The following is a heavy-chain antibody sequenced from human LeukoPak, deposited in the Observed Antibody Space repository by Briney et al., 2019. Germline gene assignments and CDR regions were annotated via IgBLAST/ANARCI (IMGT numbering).Heavy chain of an antibody. Sequence: GGSLRLSCAASGFTFSSYAMSWVRQARGGGLEWVSAISGSGGSTYYADAVKGRFTNSRDNSKNTLYLQMNSLRAEDTAVYYCANNAPNYMDVWGKGTTVTVSS. CDR1: GFTFSSYA. CDR3: ANNAPNYMDV. J-gene: IGHJ6*03. CDR2: ISGSGGST. V-gene: IGHV3-23*01. D-gene: IGHD2-8*01.